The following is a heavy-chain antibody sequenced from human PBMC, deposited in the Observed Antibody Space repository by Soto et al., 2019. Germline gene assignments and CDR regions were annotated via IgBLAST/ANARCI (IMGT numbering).Heavy chain of an antibody. J-gene: IGHJ4*02. V-gene: IGHV4-31*03. D-gene: IGHD2-2*01. CDR3: ARTVIPAALDY. Sequence: PSETLSLTCTVSGGSISSGGYYWSWIRQHPGKGLEWIGYIYYSGSTYYNPSLKSRVTISVDTSKNYFSLKLSSVTAADTAVYYCARTVIPAALDYWGQGTLVTVSS. CDR2: IYYSGST. CDR1: GGSISSGGYY.